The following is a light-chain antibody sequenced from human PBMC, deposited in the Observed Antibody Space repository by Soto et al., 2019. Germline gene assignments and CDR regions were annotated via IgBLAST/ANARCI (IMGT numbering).Light chain of an antibody. CDR2: ATS. CDR3: LQYNSYPQT. CDR1: QGVDKY. J-gene: IGKJ2*01. V-gene: IGKV1-16*01. Sequence: DIQMTQSPSSLSASVGDRVTITCRASQGVDKYLAWFQQRPGQAPKSLIYATSTLQTGGPSRFSGSGSGTDFTLTISSLQPEDVATYYCLQYNSYPQTFGQGTKLEIK.